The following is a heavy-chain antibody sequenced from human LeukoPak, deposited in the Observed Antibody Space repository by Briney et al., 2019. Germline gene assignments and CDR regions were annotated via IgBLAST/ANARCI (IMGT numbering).Heavy chain of an antibody. D-gene: IGHD2-2*01. CDR3: ARDHIVVVPAAPDY. J-gene: IGHJ4*02. Sequence: AGGSLRLSCAASGFTFSSYSMIWVRQAPGKGLEGVSYISSSSSTIYYPDSVKGRFTISRDNAKNSLYLQMNSLRAEDTAVYYCARDHIVVVPAAPDYWGQGTLVTVSS. V-gene: IGHV3-48*04. CDR2: ISSSSSTI. CDR1: GFTFSSYS.